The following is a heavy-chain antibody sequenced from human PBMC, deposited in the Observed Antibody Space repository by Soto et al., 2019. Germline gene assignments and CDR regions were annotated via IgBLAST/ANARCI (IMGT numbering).Heavy chain of an antibody. CDR1: RYSFTSYW. V-gene: IGHV5-51*01. J-gene: IGHJ6*02. CDR2: IYPGDSDT. D-gene: IGHD4-4*01. Sequence: GESLKISGKGSRYSFTSYWSGWVRQMPGKGLEWMGSIYPGDSDTRYSPSFQGQVTIAADKSISTAYLKWSSLKASDTALYYCARLDSNYRHGVDVWGHGTTVTVSS. CDR3: ARLDSNYRHGVDV.